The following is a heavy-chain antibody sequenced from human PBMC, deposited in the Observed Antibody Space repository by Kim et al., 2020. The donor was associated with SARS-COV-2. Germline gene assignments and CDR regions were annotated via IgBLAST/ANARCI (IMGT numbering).Heavy chain of an antibody. J-gene: IGHJ4*02. D-gene: IGHD2-21*02. CDR1: GFTFSSYA. CDR2: ISGSGGST. Sequence: GGSLRLSCAASGFTFSSYAMSWVRQAPGKGLEWVSAISGSGGSTYYADSVKGRFTISRDNSKNTLYLQMNSLRAEDTAVYYCAKDPYCGGDCYTFIDYWGQGTLVTVSS. CDR3: AKDPYCGGDCYTFIDY. V-gene: IGHV3-23*01.